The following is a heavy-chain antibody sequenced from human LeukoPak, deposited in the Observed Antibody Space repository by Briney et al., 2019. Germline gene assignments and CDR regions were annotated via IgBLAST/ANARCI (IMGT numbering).Heavy chain of an antibody. J-gene: IGHJ6*02. CDR3: ARGVVLTGYYKDYYYYGMDV. D-gene: IGHD3-9*01. Sequence: PGGSLRLSCAASGFTFTDFYMNWIRQAPGKGPEWISFICSSSSHINYADSVKGRFTISRDNAKNSLYLQMNSLRAEDTAVYYCARGVVLTGYYKDYYYYGMDVWGQGTTVTVSS. CDR2: ICSSSSHI. V-gene: IGHV3-11*06. CDR1: GFTFTDFY.